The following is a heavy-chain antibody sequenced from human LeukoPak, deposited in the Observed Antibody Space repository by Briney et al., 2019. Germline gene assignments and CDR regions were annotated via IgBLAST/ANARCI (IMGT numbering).Heavy chain of an antibody. Sequence: GGSLRLSCAASGFTFSTYSMHWVRQAPGKGLEWVSCISSRNSYIYYADSVKGRFTISRDDAKNSLYLQMDSLRAEDTAVYYCARTQIQAAYFDDWGQGTLVTVSS. V-gene: IGHV3-21*01. D-gene: IGHD5-18*01. CDR2: ISSRNSYI. CDR1: GFTFSTYS. CDR3: ARTQIQAAYFDD. J-gene: IGHJ4*02.